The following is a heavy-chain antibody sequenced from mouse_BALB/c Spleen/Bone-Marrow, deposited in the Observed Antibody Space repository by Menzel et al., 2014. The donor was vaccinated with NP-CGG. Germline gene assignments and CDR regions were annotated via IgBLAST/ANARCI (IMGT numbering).Heavy chain of an antibody. J-gene: IGHJ4*01. V-gene: IGHV14-3*02. CDR2: IDPANGNT. Sequence: VTLKESGAELVKPGASVKLSCTASGFNIKDTYMHWVKQRPEQGLEWIGRIDPANGNTKYDPTFQGKATITADTSSNTAYLQLSSLTSEDTAVYYCARWDGNYIYAMDYWGQGTSVTVSS. D-gene: IGHD2-1*01. CDR3: ARWDGNYIYAMDY. CDR1: GFNIKDTY.